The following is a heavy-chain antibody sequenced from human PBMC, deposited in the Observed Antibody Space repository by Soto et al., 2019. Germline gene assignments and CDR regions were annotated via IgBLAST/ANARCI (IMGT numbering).Heavy chain of an antibody. CDR1: GGSISSSSYY. J-gene: IGHJ4*02. CDR2: IYYSGST. D-gene: IGHD3-22*01. V-gene: IGHV4-39*01. CDR3: ARVYEGRDY. Sequence: QLQLQESGPGLVKPSETLSLTCTVSGGSISSSSYYWGWIRQPPGKGLEWIGSIYYSGSTYYNPSLKSRVTISVDTSKNQFSLQLSSVTAADTAVDDWARVYEGRDYWGQGTLVTVSS.